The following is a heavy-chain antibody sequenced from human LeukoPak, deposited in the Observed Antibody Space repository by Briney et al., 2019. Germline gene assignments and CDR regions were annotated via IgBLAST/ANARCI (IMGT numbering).Heavy chain of an antibody. CDR3: ARDKGYDYHTSGVDY. V-gene: IGHV3-9*01. J-gene: IGHJ4*02. CDR1: GFAFKTYA. D-gene: IGHD3-22*01. Sequence: GGSLRLSCAASGFAFKTYAMRWVRQAPGKGLEWVSGISWNSGSIGYVDSVKGRFTISRDNAKNSLYLQMNSLRVEDTALYYCARDKGYDYHTSGVDYWGQGSLVTVSS. CDR2: ISWNSGSI.